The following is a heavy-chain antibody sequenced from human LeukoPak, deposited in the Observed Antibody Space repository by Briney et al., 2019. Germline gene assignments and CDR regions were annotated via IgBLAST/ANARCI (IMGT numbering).Heavy chain of an antibody. J-gene: IGHJ4*02. CDR2: INPNSGGT. D-gene: IGHD6-13*01. CDR1: GYTFTSYG. V-gene: IGHV1-2*02. CDR3: ARGAAAGTPAYSDY. Sequence: ASVKVSCKASGYTFTSYGISWVRQAPGQGLEWMGWINPNSGGTNYAQKFQGRVTMTRDTSISTAYMELSRLRSDDTAVYYCARGAAAGTPAYSDYWGQGTLVTVSS.